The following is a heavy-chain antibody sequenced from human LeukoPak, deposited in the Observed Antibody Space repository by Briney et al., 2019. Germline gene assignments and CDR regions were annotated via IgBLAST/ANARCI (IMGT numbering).Heavy chain of an antibody. CDR2: INPNSGGT. D-gene: IGHD6-19*01. CDR1: GYTFTGYY. Sequence: ASVKVSCKASGYTFTGYYMHWVRQAPGQGLEWMGWINPNSGGTNYAQKFQGRVTMTRDTSISTAYMELSRLRSDDTAVYYCARAYSEQWLAADYWGQGTLVTVSS. J-gene: IGHJ4*02. V-gene: IGHV1-2*02. CDR3: ARAYSEQWLAADY.